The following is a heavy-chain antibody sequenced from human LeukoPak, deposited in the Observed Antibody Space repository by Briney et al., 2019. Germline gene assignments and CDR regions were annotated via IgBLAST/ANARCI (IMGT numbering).Heavy chain of an antibody. Sequence: GGSLRLSCAASGFTFSSYGMHWVRQAPGKGLEWVAVIWYDGSNKYYADSVRGRFTISRDNSKNTLYLQMNSLRAEDTAVYYCAIEGIAAAGFDYWGQGTLVTVSS. D-gene: IGHD6-13*01. CDR2: IWYDGSNK. V-gene: IGHV3-33*01. CDR1: GFTFSSYG. J-gene: IGHJ4*02. CDR3: AIEGIAAAGFDY.